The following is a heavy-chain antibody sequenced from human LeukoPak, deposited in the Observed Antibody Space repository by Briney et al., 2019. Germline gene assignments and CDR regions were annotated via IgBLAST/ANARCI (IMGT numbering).Heavy chain of an antibody. D-gene: IGHD1-26*01. CDR3: ARVGGATTYFDY. V-gene: IGHV3-23*01. CDR2: ISGSGGST. Sequence: GGSLRLSCAASGFTFSTYAMNWVRQAPGKRLEWVSGISGSGGSTYYADSVKGRFTISRDNSKNTLYLQMNSLRAEDTAVYYCARVGGATTYFDYWGEGTLVTVSS. J-gene: IGHJ4*02. CDR1: GFTFSTYA.